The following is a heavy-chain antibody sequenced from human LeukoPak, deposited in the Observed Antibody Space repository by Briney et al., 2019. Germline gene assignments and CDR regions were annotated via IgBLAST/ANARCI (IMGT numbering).Heavy chain of an antibody. CDR3: AKDASNYFWYFDL. V-gene: IGHV3-23*01. D-gene: IGHD1-1*01. CDR2: ISGNGGST. J-gene: IGHJ2*01. Sequence: GGSLRLSCETSGFTFSSYAMSWVRQAPGKGLEWVSCISGNGGSTYSADSVKGRFTISRDNSKNTLYLQMDSLRAEDTAVYYCAKDASNYFWYFDLWGRGTLVTVSS. CDR1: GFTFSSYA.